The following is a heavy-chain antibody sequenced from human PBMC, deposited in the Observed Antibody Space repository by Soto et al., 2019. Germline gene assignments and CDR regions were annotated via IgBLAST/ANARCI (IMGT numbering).Heavy chain of an antibody. Sequence: VKVSCKASGYTFTGYYVHWVRQAPGQGLEWMGWINPNSGDTYLAQRFQGRVTMNRDTSIGTAYMELRGLTSDDTAEYYCAKGGAIVAAGTRVYLYNAMDVWGQGTTVTVSS. CDR3: AKGGAIVAAGTRVYLYNAMDV. CDR2: INPNSGDT. V-gene: IGHV1-2*02. CDR1: GYTFTGYY. J-gene: IGHJ6*02. D-gene: IGHD1-26*01.